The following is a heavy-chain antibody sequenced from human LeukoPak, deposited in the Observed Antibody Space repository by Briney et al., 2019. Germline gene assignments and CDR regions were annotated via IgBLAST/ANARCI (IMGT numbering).Heavy chain of an antibody. CDR3: ARAPMGYCSGGSCFGMDV. V-gene: IGHV4-34*01. D-gene: IGHD2-15*01. J-gene: IGHJ6*02. Sequence: SETLSLTCAVYGGSFSGYYWSWIRQPPGKGLEWIGEINHSGSTNYNPSLKSRVTISVDTSKNQFSLKLSSVTAADTAAYYCARAPMGYCSGGSCFGMDVWGQGTTVTVSS. CDR1: GGSFSGYY. CDR2: INHSGST.